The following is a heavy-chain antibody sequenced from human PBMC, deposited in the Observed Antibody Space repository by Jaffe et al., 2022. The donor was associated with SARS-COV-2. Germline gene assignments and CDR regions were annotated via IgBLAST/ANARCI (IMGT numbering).Heavy chain of an antibody. D-gene: IGHD3-10*01. V-gene: IGHV4-61*02. CDR1: GGSISSGSYY. Sequence: QVQLQESGPGLVKPSQTLSLTCTVSGGSISSGSYYWSWIRQPAGKGLEWIGRIYTSGSTNYNPSLKSRVTISVDTSKNQFSLKLSSVTAADTAVYYCARESVLLWFGELSSHHDAFDIWGQGTMVTVSS. J-gene: IGHJ3*02. CDR2: IYTSGST. CDR3: ARESVLLWFGELSSHHDAFDI.